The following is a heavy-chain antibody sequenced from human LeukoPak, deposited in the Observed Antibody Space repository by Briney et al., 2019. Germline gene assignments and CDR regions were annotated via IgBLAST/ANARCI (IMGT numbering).Heavy chain of an antibody. Sequence: GGSLRLSCAASGFTFSSYAMHWVRQAPGKGLEYVSAISSNGGSTCYANSVKGRFTISRDNSKNTLYLQMGSLRAEDMAVYYCARDPRSPYSGSYYDYWGQGTLVTVSS. CDR1: GFTFSSYA. D-gene: IGHD1-26*01. CDR2: ISSNGGST. CDR3: ARDPRSPYSGSYYDY. V-gene: IGHV3-64*01. J-gene: IGHJ4*02.